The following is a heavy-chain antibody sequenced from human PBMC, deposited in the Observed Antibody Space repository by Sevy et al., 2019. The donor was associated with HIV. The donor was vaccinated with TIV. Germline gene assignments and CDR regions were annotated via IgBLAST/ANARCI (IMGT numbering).Heavy chain of an antibody. V-gene: IGHV4-59*01. J-gene: IGHJ6*02. Sequence: SETLSLTCTVSGGSISSYYWSWIRQPPGKGLEWIGYIYYSGSTNYNPSLKSRVTISVDTSKNQFSLKLSSVTAADTAVYYCARDLAITNHISNLYYGMDVWGQGTTVTVSS. CDR3: ARDLAITNHISNLYYGMDV. D-gene: IGHD1-7*01. CDR2: IYYSGST. CDR1: GGSISSYY.